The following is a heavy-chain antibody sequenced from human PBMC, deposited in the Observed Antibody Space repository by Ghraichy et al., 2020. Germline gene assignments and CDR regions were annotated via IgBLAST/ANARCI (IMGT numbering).Heavy chain of an antibody. J-gene: IGHJ4*02. CDR1: GGSINSYY. Sequence: SETLSLTCTVSGGSINSYYWSWIRQPPGKGLEWIGYTYFTGSTNYNPSLKSRVTISLDTSTKQFSLKLRSVTAADTAVYYCARRVAYCGGDWHFFESWGQGTLVTVSS. D-gene: IGHD2-21*01. V-gene: IGHV4-59*08. CDR2: TYFTGST. CDR3: ARRVAYCGGDWHFFES.